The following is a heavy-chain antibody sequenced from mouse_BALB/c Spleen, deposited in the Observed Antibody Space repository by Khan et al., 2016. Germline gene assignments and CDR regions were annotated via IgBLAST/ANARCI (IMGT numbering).Heavy chain of an antibody. J-gene: IGHJ2*01. Sequence: QVQLQQSGAELARPGASVKLSCKASGYTFTSYWMQWVKQRPGQGLEWIGAIYPGDGDTRYTQKFKGKATLTADKSSSTAYMQLSSLASEDSAVDYCAREGEDYWGQGTTLTVSS. CDR2: IYPGDGDT. CDR1: GYTFTSYW. V-gene: IGHV1-87*01. CDR3: AREGEDY.